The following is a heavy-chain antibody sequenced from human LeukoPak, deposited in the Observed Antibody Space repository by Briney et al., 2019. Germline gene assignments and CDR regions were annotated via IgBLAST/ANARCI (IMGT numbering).Heavy chain of an antibody. J-gene: IGHJ4*02. CDR3: AKDRYSSSWYGNYYFDY. Sequence: GGSLRLSCAASGFTFSSYAMSWVRQAPGKGLEWVSAISGSGGSTYYADSVKGRFTISRDNSKNTLYLQMNSLRAEDTAVYYCAKDRYSSSWYGNYYFDYWGQRTLVTVSS. D-gene: IGHD6-13*01. V-gene: IGHV3-23*01. CDR1: GFTFSSYA. CDR2: ISGSGGST.